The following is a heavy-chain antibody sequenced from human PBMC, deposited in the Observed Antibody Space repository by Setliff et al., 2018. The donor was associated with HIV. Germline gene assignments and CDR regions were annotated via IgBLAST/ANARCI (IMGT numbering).Heavy chain of an antibody. D-gene: IGHD2-15*01. CDR2: IYTSGST. Sequence: KPSETLSLTCTVSGGSISSGSYYWSWIRQPAGKGLEWIGRIYTSGSTNYNPSLKSRVTISVDTSKNQFSLKLSSVTAADTAVYYCAREVAVLDYWGQGTLVTVSS. J-gene: IGHJ4*02. CDR3: AREVAVLDY. CDR1: GGSISSGSYY. V-gene: IGHV4-61*02.